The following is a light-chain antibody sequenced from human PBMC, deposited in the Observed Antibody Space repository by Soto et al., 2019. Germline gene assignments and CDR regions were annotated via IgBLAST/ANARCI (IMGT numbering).Light chain of an antibody. CDR2: DVN. CDR1: RSDIGAYNF. CDR3: TSWTTSTTMI. J-gene: IGLJ2*01. V-gene: IGLV2-14*03. Sequence: QSALTQPASVSGSPGQSITISCTGTRSDIGAYNFVSWYQQHPGEVPKPIPYDVNVRPSGVSNRFSGSKSGNTASLTISGLQAEDEADYYCTSWTTSTTMIFGGGTKVTVL.